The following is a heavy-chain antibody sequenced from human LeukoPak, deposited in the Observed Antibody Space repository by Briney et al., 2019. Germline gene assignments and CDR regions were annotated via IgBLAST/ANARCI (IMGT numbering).Heavy chain of an antibody. V-gene: IGHV3-21*01. D-gene: IGHD4-17*01. CDR1: GFTFTTYS. Sequence: GGSLRLSCEASGFTFTTYSMTWVRQAPGKGLEWVSIISSGSSAIFSADALKGRFTISRDDAKNLLYLDTNSLRAEDTAVYYCARGHTAVTRHFDFWGQGTLVTVSS. CDR2: ISSGSSAI. J-gene: IGHJ4*02. CDR3: ARGHTAVTRHFDF.